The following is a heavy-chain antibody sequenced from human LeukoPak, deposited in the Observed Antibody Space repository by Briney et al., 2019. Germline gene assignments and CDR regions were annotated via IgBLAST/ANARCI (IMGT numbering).Heavy chain of an antibody. J-gene: IGHJ4*02. CDR3: ARIKYGDYTFDY. CDR2: ISSSSSYI. V-gene: IGHV3-21*01. Sequence: GGSLRLSCAASGFTFSSYSMNWVRQAPGKGLEWVSSISSSSSYIYYADSMKGRFTISRDNAKNSLYLQMNSLRAEDTAVYYCARIKYGDYTFDYWGQGTLVTVSS. CDR1: GFTFSSYS. D-gene: IGHD4-17*01.